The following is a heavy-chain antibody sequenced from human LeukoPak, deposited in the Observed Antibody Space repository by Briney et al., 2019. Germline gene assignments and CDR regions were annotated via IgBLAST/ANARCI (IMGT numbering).Heavy chain of an antibody. CDR1: GYTLTELS. CDR3: ATGVYYYDSSGYSQFDY. J-gene: IGHJ4*02. V-gene: IGHV1-24*01. CDR2: FDPEDGET. D-gene: IGHD3-22*01. Sequence: ASVKVSCKVSGYTLTELSMHWVRQAPGKGLEWMGGFDPEDGETIYAQKFQGRVTVTEDTSTDTAYMELSSLRSEDTAVYYCATGVYYYDSSGYSQFDYWGQGTLVTVPS.